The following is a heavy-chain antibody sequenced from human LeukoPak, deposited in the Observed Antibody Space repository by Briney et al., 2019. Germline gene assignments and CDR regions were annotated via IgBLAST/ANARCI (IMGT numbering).Heavy chain of an antibody. D-gene: IGHD7-27*01. J-gene: IGHJ3*02. CDR1: GYSISSGYY. CDR2: IYHSGST. CDR3: ARDRAGDSFDI. Sequence: SETLSLTCAVSGYSISSGYYWGWIRQPPGKGLEGIGSIYHSGSTYYNPSLKSRVTISVDTSQNHVSLKLSSVPAADTAVYYCARDRAGDSFDIWGQGTMVTVSS. V-gene: IGHV4-38-2*02.